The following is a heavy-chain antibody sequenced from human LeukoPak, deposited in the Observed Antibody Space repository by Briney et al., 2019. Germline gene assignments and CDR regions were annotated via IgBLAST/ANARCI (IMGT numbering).Heavy chain of an antibody. J-gene: IGHJ5*02. Sequence: ASVKVSCKASGYSFDKFGISWVRQAPGQGLEWMGWISAYSGKTDSAQKLQDRVTMTTDNSTSTAYLELRSLRADDTAVYFCVRVGSAYGDPLEFDLWGKGTLVTVSS. D-gene: IGHD2-21*01. CDR3: VRVGSAYGDPLEFDL. V-gene: IGHV1-18*01. CDR2: ISAYSGKT. CDR1: GYSFDKFG.